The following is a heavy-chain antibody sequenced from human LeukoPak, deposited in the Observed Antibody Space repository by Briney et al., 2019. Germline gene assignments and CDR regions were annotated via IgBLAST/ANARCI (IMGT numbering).Heavy chain of an antibody. V-gene: IGHV4-61*02. CDR2: IYTSGST. Sequence: PSETLSLTCTVSGGSISSSSYYWGWIRQPPGKGLEWIGRIYTSGSTNYNPSLKSRVTISVDTSKNQFSLKLSSVTAADTAVYYCARSFQDQLLLNNWFDPWGQGTLVTVSS. J-gene: IGHJ5*02. CDR1: GGSISSSSYY. D-gene: IGHD2-2*01. CDR3: ARSFQDQLLLNNWFDP.